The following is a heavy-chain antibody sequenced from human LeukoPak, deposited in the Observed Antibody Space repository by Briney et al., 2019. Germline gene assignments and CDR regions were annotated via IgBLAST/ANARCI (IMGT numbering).Heavy chain of an antibody. V-gene: IGHV3-30-3*01. CDR2: ISYDGSSK. J-gene: IGHJ4*02. CDR3: ARGEIGYYDSSGYPYYFDY. D-gene: IGHD3-22*01. CDR1: GFTFSTYA. Sequence: GGSLRLSCAASGFTFSTYAIHWVRQAPGKGLEWVAVISYDGSSKYYAESVKGRFTISRDNFKNTVYLQMNSLRDEDTAVYYCARGEIGYYDSSGYPYYFDYWGQGTLVTVSS.